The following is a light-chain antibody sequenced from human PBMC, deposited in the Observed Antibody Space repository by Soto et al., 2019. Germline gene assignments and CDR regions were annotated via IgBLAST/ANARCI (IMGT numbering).Light chain of an antibody. CDR2: GAS. Sequence: EIVLTQSPGTLSLSPGERATLSCRASQSVSSSYLAWYQQRPGQAPRLLIYGASGRATGIPDRFSGSGSGTDFTLTISRLEPEDFAVYYCQQYGSSLIFTLGPGTKVDIK. CDR1: QSVSSSY. CDR3: QQYGSSLIFT. V-gene: IGKV3-20*01. J-gene: IGKJ3*01.